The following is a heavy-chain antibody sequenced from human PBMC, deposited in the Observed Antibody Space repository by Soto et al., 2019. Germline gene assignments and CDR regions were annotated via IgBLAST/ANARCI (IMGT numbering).Heavy chain of an antibody. Sequence: PSETLSLTCTVSGGSISSSSYYWGWIRQPPGKGLEWIGSIYYSGSTYYNPSLKSRVTISVDTSKNQFSLKLSSVTAADTAVYYCARHPGFGDPYAMDVSGQATKVTVSS. J-gene: IGHJ6*02. CDR1: GGSISSSSYY. CDR3: ARHPGFGDPYAMDV. D-gene: IGHD3-10*01. V-gene: IGHV4-39*01. CDR2: IYYSGST.